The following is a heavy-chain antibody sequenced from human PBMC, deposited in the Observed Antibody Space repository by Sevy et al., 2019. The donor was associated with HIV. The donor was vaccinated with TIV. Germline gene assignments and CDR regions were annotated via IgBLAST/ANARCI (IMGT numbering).Heavy chain of an antibody. CDR3: ARDHLGCGGDCYYDAFDI. V-gene: IGHV3-33*01. Sequence: GGSLRLSCAASGFTFSSYVMHWVRQAPGKGLEWVAVIWYDGSNKYYADSVKGRFTISRDNSKNTLYLQMNSLRAEDTAVYYCARDHLGCGGDCYYDAFDIWGQGTMVTVSS. CDR2: IWYDGSNK. CDR1: GFTFSSYV. D-gene: IGHD2-21*02. J-gene: IGHJ3*02.